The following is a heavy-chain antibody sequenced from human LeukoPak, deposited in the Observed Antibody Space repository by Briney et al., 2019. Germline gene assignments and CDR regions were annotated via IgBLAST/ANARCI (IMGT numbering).Heavy chain of an antibody. CDR3: ARLTYDYDFWSGYYPQYYYYGMDV. Sequence: PGGSLRLSCAASGFTFSSYWMSWVRQAPGKGLEWVANIKQDGSEKYYVDSVKGRFTISRDNAKNSLYLQMNSLRAEDTAVYYCARLTYDYDFWSGYYPQYYYYGMDVWGQGTTVTVSS. CDR1: GFTFSSYW. D-gene: IGHD3-3*01. V-gene: IGHV3-7*01. CDR2: IKQDGSEK. J-gene: IGHJ6*02.